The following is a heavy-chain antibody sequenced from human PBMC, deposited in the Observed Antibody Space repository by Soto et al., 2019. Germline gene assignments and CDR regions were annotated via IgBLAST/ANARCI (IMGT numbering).Heavy chain of an antibody. CDR3: ARDDYSNQPDY. CDR2: ISAYNGNT. V-gene: IGHV1-18*04. Sequence: GASVTVCCKESGYTFTGDYMQWVRQAPGQGLEWMGWISAYNGNTNYAQKLQGRVTMTTDTSTSTAYMELRSLRSDDTAVYYCARDDYSNQPDYWGQRTLVTVSS. CDR1: GYTFTGDY. J-gene: IGHJ4*02. D-gene: IGHD4-4*01.